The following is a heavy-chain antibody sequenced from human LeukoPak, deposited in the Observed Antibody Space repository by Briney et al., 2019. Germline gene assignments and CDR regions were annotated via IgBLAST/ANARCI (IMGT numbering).Heavy chain of an antibody. CDR2: ISGSGGST. D-gene: IGHD1-26*01. V-gene: IGHV3-23*01. J-gene: IGHJ4*02. CDR3: AKKDPSGSYVDY. Sequence: GGSLRLSCAASGFTFSSYSMNWVRQAPGKGLEWVSAISGSGGSTYYADSVKGRFTISRDNSKNTLYLQMNSLRAEDTAVYYCAKKDPSGSYVDYWGQGTLVTVSS. CDR1: GFTFSSYS.